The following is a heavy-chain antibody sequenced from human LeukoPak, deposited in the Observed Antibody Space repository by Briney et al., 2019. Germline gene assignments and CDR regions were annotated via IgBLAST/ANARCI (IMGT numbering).Heavy chain of an antibody. D-gene: IGHD4-17*01. Sequence: GGSLRLSCAASGFTFSSYNMNWVRQAPGKGLEWVSSISGSGSYIYYADSVKGRFTISRDNAKNSLYLQMNSLRAEDTAVYYCARGRTHDYGVDYFDYWGQGTLVTVSS. J-gene: IGHJ4*02. CDR1: GFTFSSYN. CDR2: ISGSGSYI. CDR3: ARGRTHDYGVDYFDY. V-gene: IGHV3-21*01.